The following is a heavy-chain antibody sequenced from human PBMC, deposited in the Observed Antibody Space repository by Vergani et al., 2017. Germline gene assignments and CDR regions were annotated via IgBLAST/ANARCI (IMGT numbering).Heavy chain of an antibody. V-gene: IGHV3-66*02. CDR3: AREEGTISSHDAFDI. D-gene: IGHD3-3*01. CDR2: IYSGGST. Sequence: EVQLVESGGGLVQPGGSLRLSCAASGFTVSSNYMSWVRQAPGKGLEWVSVIYSGGSTYYADSVKGRFTISRDNSKNTLYLQMNSLRAEDTAVYYCAREEGTISSHDAFDIWGQGTMVTVSS. J-gene: IGHJ3*02. CDR1: GFTVSSNY.